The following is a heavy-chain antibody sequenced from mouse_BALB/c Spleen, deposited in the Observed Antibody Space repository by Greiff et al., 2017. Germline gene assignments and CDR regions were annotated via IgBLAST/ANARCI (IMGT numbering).Heavy chain of an antibody. D-gene: IGHD2-10*02. CDR3: ARDSPYGPGAMDY. V-gene: IGHV2-9*02. Sequence: VHLVESGPGLVAPSQSLSITCTVSGFSLTSYGVHWVRQPPGKGLEWLGVIWAGGSTNYNSALMSRLSISKDNSKSQVFLKMNSLQTDDTAMYYCARDSPYGPGAMDYWGQGTSVTVSS. J-gene: IGHJ4*01. CDR1: GFSLTSYG. CDR2: IWAGGST.